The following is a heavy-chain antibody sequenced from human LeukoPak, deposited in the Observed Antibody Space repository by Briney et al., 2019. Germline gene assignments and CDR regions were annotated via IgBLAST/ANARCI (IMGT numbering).Heavy chain of an antibody. CDR2: IIPIFGTA. CDR1: GFTFTNYA. CDR3: ASYSIAVAGTPYFDY. J-gene: IGHJ4*02. Sequence: GASVKVSCKASGFTFTNYAMQWVRQAPGQGLEWMGGIIPIFGTANYAQKFQGRVTITADESTSTAYMELSSLRSEDTAVYYCASYSIAVAGTPYFDYWGQGTLVTVSS. V-gene: IGHV1-69*13. D-gene: IGHD6-19*01.